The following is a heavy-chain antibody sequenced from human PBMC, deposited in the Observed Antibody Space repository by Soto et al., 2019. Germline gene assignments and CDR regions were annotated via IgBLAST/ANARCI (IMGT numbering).Heavy chain of an antibody. CDR2: ISYDGSNK. CDR1: GFTFSSYA. V-gene: IGHV3-30-3*01. J-gene: IGHJ4*02. CDR3: ARDRLSSMVRVVPMYFDY. D-gene: IGHD3-10*01. Sequence: QVQLVESGGGVVQPGRSLRLSCAASGFTFSSYAMHWVRQAPGKGLEWVAVISYDGSNKYYEDSVKGRFTISRDNSKNTLYLQMNSLRAEDTAVYYCARDRLSSMVRVVPMYFDYWGQGTMVTVSS.